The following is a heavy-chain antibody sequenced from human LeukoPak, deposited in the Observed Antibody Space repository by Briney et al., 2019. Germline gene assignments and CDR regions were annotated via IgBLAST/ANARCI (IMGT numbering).Heavy chain of an antibody. J-gene: IGHJ4*02. Sequence: GGSLRLSCAASGFTFSRYDMYWVRQAAGTGLEWVSSIAIAGDTYYPGSVKGRFTISRDNAKNSLYLQMNSLRAEDTAVYYCARGSGTYYDFDYWGQGTLVTVSS. D-gene: IGHD3-10*01. CDR1: GFTFSRYD. CDR2: IAIAGDT. V-gene: IGHV3-13*04. CDR3: ARGSGTYYDFDY.